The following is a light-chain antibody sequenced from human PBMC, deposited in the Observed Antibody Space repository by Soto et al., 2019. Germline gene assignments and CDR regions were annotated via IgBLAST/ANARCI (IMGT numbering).Light chain of an antibody. CDR3: QQYKSFSLT. V-gene: IGKV1-5*03. J-gene: IGKJ4*01. CDR2: KTS. Sequence: DIQMTQSPSTLSASVGDRVTITSRASQSIDSWLAWYQQKPGKAPKLLIYKTSNLESGVPSRFSGSGSGTEFSLTISSLQPDDFATYYCQQYKSFSLTFGGGTRVEVK. CDR1: QSIDSW.